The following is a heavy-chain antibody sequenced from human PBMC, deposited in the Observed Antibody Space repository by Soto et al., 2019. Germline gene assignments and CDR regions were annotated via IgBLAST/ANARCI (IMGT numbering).Heavy chain of an antibody. CDR3: ASTSLYYYDSSGYSAPDAFDI. D-gene: IGHD3-22*01. V-gene: IGHV3-23*01. J-gene: IGHJ3*02. Sequence: GGSLRLSCAASGFTFSSYAMSWVRQAPGKGLEWVSAISGSGGSTYYADSVKGRFTISRDNSKNTLYLQMNSLRAEDTAVYYSASTSLYYYDSSGYSAPDAFDIWGQGTMVTVSS. CDR1: GFTFSSYA. CDR2: ISGSGGST.